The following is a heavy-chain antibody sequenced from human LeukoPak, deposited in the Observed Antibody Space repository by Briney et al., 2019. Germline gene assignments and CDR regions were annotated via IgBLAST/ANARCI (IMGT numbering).Heavy chain of an antibody. Sequence: PSETLSLTCSVSGGSVTSGGFYWGWLRQPPGKGPEWIATIYYTGSTYYNPSLNSRVTVSIDTSKNQFSLRLTSVTATDTAVYHCARHIGSGSLSRPFDPWGQGTLVTVSS. CDR2: IYYTGST. J-gene: IGHJ5*02. D-gene: IGHD3-10*01. CDR3: ARHIGSGSLSRPFDP. V-gene: IGHV4-39*01. CDR1: GGSVTSGGFY.